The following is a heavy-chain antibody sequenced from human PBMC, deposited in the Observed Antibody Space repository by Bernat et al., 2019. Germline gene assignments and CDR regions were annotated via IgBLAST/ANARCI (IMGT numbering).Heavy chain of an antibody. V-gene: IGHV3-23*01. CDR3: AKRDSSGSPRYFDY. J-gene: IGHJ4*02. CDR2: ISAGGGSA. CDR1: GFTFSSYA. Sequence: EVQLLESGGGLVQTGGSLRLSCAAAGFTFSSYALSWVRQAPGKGLEWVSAISAGGGSADYADSVKGRFTISRDNSKNTLYLQMNSLRAEDTAVYYCAKRDSSGSPRYFDYWGQGTLVTVSS. D-gene: IGHD3-22*01.